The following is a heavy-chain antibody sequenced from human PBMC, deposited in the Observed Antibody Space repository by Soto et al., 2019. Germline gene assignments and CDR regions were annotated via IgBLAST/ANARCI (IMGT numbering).Heavy chain of an antibody. Sequence: PSETLSLTCTVSGGSISTHYWSWIRQPPGKGLEWIGYIYYSGSTYYNPSLKSRVTISVDTSKNQFSLKLSSVTAADTAVYYCARARGARYFDYWGQGTLVTVSS. J-gene: IGHJ4*02. V-gene: IGHV4-30-4*01. CDR1: GGSISTHY. D-gene: IGHD2-15*01. CDR3: ARARGARYFDY. CDR2: IYYSGST.